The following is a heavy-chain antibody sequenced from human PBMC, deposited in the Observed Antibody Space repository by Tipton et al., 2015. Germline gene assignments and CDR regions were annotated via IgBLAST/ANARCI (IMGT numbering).Heavy chain of an antibody. D-gene: IGHD4-17*01. V-gene: IGHV3-23*01. CDR1: GFTFSNYA. J-gene: IGHJ6*02. Sequence: SLRLSCAASGFTFSNYAMSWARQAPGKGLEWVSDISATGIGTYYADSVKGRVTISRDNSKNTLYLQMNSLRAGDTAVYYCASHYSTVTIPYYCYGMVVWGQGTTVTVSS. CDR3: ASHYSTVTIPYYCYGMVV. CDR2: ISATGIGT.